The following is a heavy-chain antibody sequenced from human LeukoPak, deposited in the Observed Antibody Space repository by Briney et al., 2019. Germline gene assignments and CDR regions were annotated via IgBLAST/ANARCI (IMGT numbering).Heavy chain of an antibody. CDR2: IYYSGST. J-gene: IGHJ4*02. V-gene: IGHV4-59*08. D-gene: IGHD6-13*01. Sequence: SETLSLTCTVFGGSISSYYWSWIRQPPGKGLEWIGYIYYSGSTNYNPSLKSRVTISVDTSKNQFSLKLSSVTAADTAVYYCASAPTSSSWYEVYFDYWGQGTLVTVSS. CDR1: GGSISSYY. CDR3: ASAPTSSSWYEVYFDY.